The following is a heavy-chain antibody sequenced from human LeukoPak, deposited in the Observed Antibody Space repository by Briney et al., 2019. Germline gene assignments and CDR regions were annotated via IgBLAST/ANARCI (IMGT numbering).Heavy chain of an antibody. Sequence: ASVKVSCKXSGYTFTSYGISRVRHAPGQGLEWMGGISAYNGNTDYSQKLQGRVTMTTDTSTSTAYMELRSLRSDDTAVYFCARGGLVVAATPADYWGQGTLVTVSS. CDR3: ARGGLVVAATPADY. J-gene: IGHJ4*02. CDR2: ISAYNGNT. D-gene: IGHD2-15*01. CDR1: GYTFTSYG. V-gene: IGHV1-18*01.